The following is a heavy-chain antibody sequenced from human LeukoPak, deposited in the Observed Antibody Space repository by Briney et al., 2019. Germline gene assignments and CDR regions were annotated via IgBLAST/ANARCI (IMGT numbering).Heavy chain of an antibody. Sequence: ASVKVSCKASGYTFTSYYMHWVRQAPGQGLEWMGLINPTGDRTSHAQQFQGRVTMTRNTPTSTVYMELSSLRSEDTAVYYCTREESSGNDGLGQHWGRGTLVTVSS. CDR3: TREESSGNDGLGQH. CDR1: GYTFTSYY. V-gene: IGHV1-46*03. D-gene: IGHD6-25*01. CDR2: INPTGDRT. J-gene: IGHJ1*01.